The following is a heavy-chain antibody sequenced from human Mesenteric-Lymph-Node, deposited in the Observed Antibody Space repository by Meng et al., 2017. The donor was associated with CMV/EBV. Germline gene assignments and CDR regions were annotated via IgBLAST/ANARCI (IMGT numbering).Heavy chain of an antibody. D-gene: IGHD6-19*01. Sequence: SVKVSCKATGGTFSNYAINWVRQAPGQGPEWLGGIVPMSGPTKYEQKFQDRVTITIDESTSTSYMELSSLRSEDTAVYYCARGGNANGWYYYFDYWGQGTLVTVSS. CDR1: GGTFSNYA. J-gene: IGHJ4*02. CDR2: IVPMSGPT. CDR3: ARGGNANGWYYYFDY. V-gene: IGHV1-69*05.